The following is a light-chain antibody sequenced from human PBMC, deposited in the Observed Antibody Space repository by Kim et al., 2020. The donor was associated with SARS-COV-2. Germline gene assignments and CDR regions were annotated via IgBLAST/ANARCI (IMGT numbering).Light chain of an antibody. CDR1: QGISNY. V-gene: IGKV1-16*01. CDR3: QQYSSYPYT. Sequence: AAVVDRVTIARRAGQGISNYLAWFQQKPETAPTSLIFAASGLQSGVPSRFSGSGSGTDFTLTISSLQPEDSATYYCQQYSSYPYTFGQGTKLEI. CDR2: AAS. J-gene: IGKJ2*01.